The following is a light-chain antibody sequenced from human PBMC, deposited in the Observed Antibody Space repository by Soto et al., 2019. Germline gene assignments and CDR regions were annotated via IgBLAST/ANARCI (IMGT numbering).Light chain of an antibody. CDR3: SSFTDTGTVM. J-gene: IGLJ3*02. CDR2: DVS. Sequence: QSALTQPASVSGSPGQSFTISCTGTSSDVGAHHSVSWCQQHPGKAPKLIIFDVSNRPSGVSNRFSGSKSGNTASLTISGLHAEDDADYYCSSFTDTGTVMFGGGTQLTVL. V-gene: IGLV2-14*03. CDR1: SSDVGAHHS.